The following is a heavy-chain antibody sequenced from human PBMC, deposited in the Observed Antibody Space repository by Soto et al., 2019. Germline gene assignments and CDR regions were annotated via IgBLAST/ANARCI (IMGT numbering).Heavy chain of an antibody. CDR3: ARSGIRGSDS. V-gene: IGHV3-21*01. Sequence: NPGGSLRLSCAASGFTFSSYGMNWVRQAPGTGLEWVASISSSDTYIDYAGSVKGRFTISRDNVKNSLYLQMNSLRAEDTAVYYCARSGIRGSDSWGQGTRVTVSS. CDR2: ISSSDTYI. D-gene: IGHD3-10*01. CDR1: GFTFSSYG. J-gene: IGHJ4*02.